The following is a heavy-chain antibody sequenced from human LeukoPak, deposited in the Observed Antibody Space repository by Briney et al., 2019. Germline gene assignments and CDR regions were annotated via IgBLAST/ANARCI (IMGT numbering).Heavy chain of an antibody. V-gene: IGHV3-21*01. J-gene: IGHJ3*02. D-gene: IGHD2-15*01. CDR1: GFTFSSYS. CDR3: ARAVLRVVGVFDI. Sequence: GGSLRLSCAASGFTFSSYSMNWVRQAPGKGLEWVSSISSSSSYIYYADSVKGRFTISRDNARNSLYLQMNSLRAEDTAVYYCARAVLRVVGVFDIWGQGTMVTVSS. CDR2: ISSSSSYI.